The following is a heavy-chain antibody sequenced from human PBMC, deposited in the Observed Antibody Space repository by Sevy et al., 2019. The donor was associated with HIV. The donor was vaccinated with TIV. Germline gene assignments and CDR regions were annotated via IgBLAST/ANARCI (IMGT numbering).Heavy chain of an antibody. CDR3: ARPDLSGWYFDF. CDR2: ISSSSDSSRTL. CDR1: GFTFSSYS. D-gene: IGHD6-19*01. J-gene: IGHJ4*01. Sequence: VGSLRLSCVASGFTFSSYSMNWVRQAPGKGLEWVSYISSSSDSSRTLYYADSVEGRFSISRDNAKNSVHLQMTSLRVEDTAVYYCARPDLSGWYFDFWGHGTLVTVSS. V-gene: IGHV3-48*01.